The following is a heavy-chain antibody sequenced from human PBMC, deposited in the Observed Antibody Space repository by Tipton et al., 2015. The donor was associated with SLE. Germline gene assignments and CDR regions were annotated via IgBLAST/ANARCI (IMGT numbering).Heavy chain of an antibody. CDR1: GGSISSHY. CDR3: ARAPISIAAAGSYFDY. D-gene: IGHD6-13*01. Sequence: GLVKPSETLSLTCTVSGGSISSHYWSWVRQPPGKGLEWIGYIYYSGSTYYNPSLKSRVTISVDTSKNQFSLKLSSVTAADTAVYYCARAPISIAAAGSYFDYWGQGTLVTVSS. V-gene: IGHV4-59*11. CDR2: IYYSGST. J-gene: IGHJ4*02.